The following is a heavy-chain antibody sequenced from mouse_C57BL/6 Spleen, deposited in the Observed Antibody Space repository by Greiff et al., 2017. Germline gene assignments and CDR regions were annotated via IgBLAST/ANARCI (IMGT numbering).Heavy chain of an antibody. Sequence: EVKLVESGPGLVKPSQSLSLTCSVTGYSITSGYYWNWIRQFPGNKLEWMGYISYDGSNNYNPSLKNRISITRDTSKNQFFLKLNSVATEDTATYYCAREDLERAMDYWGQGTSVTVSS. J-gene: IGHJ4*01. CDR1: GYSITSGYY. CDR2: ISYDGSN. V-gene: IGHV3-6*01. CDR3: AREDLERAMDY.